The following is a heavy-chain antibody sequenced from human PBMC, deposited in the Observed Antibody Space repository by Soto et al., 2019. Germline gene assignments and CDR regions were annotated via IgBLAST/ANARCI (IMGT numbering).Heavy chain of an antibody. CDR2: IIPIFGTA. Sequence: SVKVSCKASGGTFSSYAISWVRQAPGQGLEWMGGIIPIFGTANYAQKFQGRVTITADKSTSTAYMELSSLRSEDTAVYYCASPSQVVRLLEWPEKWYYYYGMDVWGQGTTVTVSS. J-gene: IGHJ6*02. CDR3: ASPSQVVRLLEWPEKWYYYYGMDV. CDR1: GGTFSSYA. V-gene: IGHV1-69*06. D-gene: IGHD3-3*01.